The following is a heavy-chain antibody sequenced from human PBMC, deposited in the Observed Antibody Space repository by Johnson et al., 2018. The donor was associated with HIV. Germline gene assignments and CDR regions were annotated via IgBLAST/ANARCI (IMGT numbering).Heavy chain of an antibody. CDR2: MNWNGGST. J-gene: IGHJ3*02. V-gene: IGHV3-20*04. Sequence: VQLVESGGGSVKPGGSLRLSCAASGFIFSNAWMSWVRQAPGKGLEWVSGMNWNGGSTGYADSVKGRCAISRDNAKSSLYLQMNSLRAEDTALYYCARGRPWWWELRRDAFDIWGQGTMVTVSS. D-gene: IGHD1-26*01. CDR3: ARGRPWWWELRRDAFDI. CDR1: GFIFSNAW.